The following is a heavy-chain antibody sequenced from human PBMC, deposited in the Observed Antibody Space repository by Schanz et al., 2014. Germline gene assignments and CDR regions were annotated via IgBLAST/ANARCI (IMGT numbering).Heavy chain of an antibody. D-gene: IGHD3-10*01. CDR2: ISYDGSSK. V-gene: IGHV3-33*06. CDR1: GFNFYTSA. CDR3: AKDQGSYGSGSYSYFDY. J-gene: IGHJ4*02. Sequence: VRLVESGGGLVQPGGSLRLSCVASGFNFYTSAMTWVRQAPGKGLEWVALISYDGSSKNHADSVQGRFTISRDNSKNALYLQMNSLRAEDTAVYYCAKDQGSYGSGSYSYFDYWGQGTLATVSS.